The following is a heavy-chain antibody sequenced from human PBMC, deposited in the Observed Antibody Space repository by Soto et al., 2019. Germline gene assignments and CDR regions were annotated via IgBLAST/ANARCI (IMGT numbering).Heavy chain of an antibody. D-gene: IGHD6-13*01. J-gene: IGHJ4*02. CDR2: IYLNGRT. CDR1: GGSFSSGGYS. Sequence: QLQLQESGSGLVKPSQTLSLTCAVSGGSFSSGGYSWSWIRQPPGKGLEWIGYIYLNGRTHYNPSLKSRVTISVDRSKNQFSLELISVTDADTAVYYCARVPAAGRAYFDYWGQGTLVTVSS. V-gene: IGHV4-30-2*01. CDR3: ARVPAAGRAYFDY.